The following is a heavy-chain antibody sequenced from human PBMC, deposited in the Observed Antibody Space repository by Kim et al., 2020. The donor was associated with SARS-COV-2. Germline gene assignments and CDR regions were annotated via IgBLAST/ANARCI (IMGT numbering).Heavy chain of an antibody. D-gene: IGHD4-17*01. J-gene: IGHJ6*02. Sequence: GGSLRLSCAASGFTFDDYAMHWVRQAPGKGLEWVSGISWNSGSIGYADSVKGRFTISRDNAKNSLYLQMNSLRAEDTALYYCAKDNYSPTVATPDYGMDVWGQGTTVTASS. V-gene: IGHV3-9*01. CDR3: AKDNYSPTVATPDYGMDV. CDR2: ISWNSGSI. CDR1: GFTFDDYA.